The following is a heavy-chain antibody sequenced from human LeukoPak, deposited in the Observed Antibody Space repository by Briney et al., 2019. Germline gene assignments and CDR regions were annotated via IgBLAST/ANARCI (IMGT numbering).Heavy chain of an antibody. CDR2: IYNSGST. Sequence: PSETLSLTCTVSGGSISSYYWSWIRQPPGKGLEWIGYIYNSGSTNYNPSLKSRLTISVDTSKNQFSLKLSSVTAADTAVYYCARRGPPGGNNLKNWFDPWGQGTLVTVSS. CDR3: ARRGPPGGNNLKNWFDP. J-gene: IGHJ5*02. D-gene: IGHD4-23*01. V-gene: IGHV4-59*08. CDR1: GGSISSYY.